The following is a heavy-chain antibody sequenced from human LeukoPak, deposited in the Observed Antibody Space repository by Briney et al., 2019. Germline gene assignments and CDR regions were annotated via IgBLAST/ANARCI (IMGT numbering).Heavy chain of an antibody. CDR1: GGSISSYY. CDR3: AREDSGYVRY. V-gene: IGHV4-59*12. Sequence: SETLSLTCTVSGGSISSYYWSWIRQPPGKGLEWIGYIYYSGSTNYNPSLKSRVTISVDTSKNQFSPKLSSVTAADTAVYYCAREDSGYVRYWGQGTLVTVSS. J-gene: IGHJ4*02. D-gene: IGHD5-12*01. CDR2: IYYSGST.